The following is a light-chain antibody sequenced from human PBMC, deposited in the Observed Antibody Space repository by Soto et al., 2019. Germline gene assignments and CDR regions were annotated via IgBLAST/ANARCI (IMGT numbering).Light chain of an antibody. CDR2: TAS. CDR1: QGVASW. Sequence: DIQMTQSPSSVSASIGDRVTITCRASQGVASWLAWFQQKPGKAPKLLVHTASTLQTGVPSRFSGGGSGTDFTLTISSLQPDDFATYYCQQAGAFPLTYGGGTRVEIK. J-gene: IGKJ4*01. CDR3: QQAGAFPLT. V-gene: IGKV1-12*01.